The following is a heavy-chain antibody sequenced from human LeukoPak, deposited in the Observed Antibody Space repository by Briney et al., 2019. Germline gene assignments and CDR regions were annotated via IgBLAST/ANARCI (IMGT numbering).Heavy chain of an antibody. CDR1: GFTFSRYE. D-gene: IGHD2-21*02. V-gene: IGHV3-48*03. J-gene: IGHJ2*01. CDR2: ISSSGTTI. Sequence: SGGSLRLSCAASGFTFSRYEMNWVRQAPGKGLEWVSYISSSGTTIYYVDSVKGRSTISRDNAKNSLYLQMNSLRAEDKAVYYCANCGGDCYSYWYFDLWGRGTLVTVSS. CDR3: ANCGGDCYSYWYFDL.